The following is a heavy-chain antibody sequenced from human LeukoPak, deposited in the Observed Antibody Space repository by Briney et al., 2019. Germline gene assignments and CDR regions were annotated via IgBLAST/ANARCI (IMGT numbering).Heavy chain of an antibody. CDR1: GGSISSYY. CDR3: AREKPSSSWYSDFDY. CDR2: IYYSGST. J-gene: IGHJ4*02. V-gene: IGHV4-59*01. D-gene: IGHD6-13*01. Sequence: SETLSLTCTVSGGSISSYYWSRIRQPPGKGLEWIGYIYYSGSTNYNPSLKSRVTISVDTSKNQFSLKLSSVTAADTAVYYCAREKPSSSWYSDFDYWGQGTLVTVSS.